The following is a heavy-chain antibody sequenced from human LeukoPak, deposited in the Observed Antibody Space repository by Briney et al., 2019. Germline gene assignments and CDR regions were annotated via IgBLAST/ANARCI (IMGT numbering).Heavy chain of an antibody. CDR2: IYTSGST. D-gene: IGHD4-17*01. J-gene: IGHJ5*02. CDR3: AGDLDWDDYGETGWFDP. V-gene: IGHV4-4*07. Sequence: SETLSLTCTVSGGSISSYYWSWIRQPAGKGLEWIGRIYTSGSTNYNPSLKSRVTMSVDTSKNQFSLKLSSVTAADTAVYYCAGDLDWDDYGETGWFDPWGQGTLVTVSS. CDR1: GGSISSYY.